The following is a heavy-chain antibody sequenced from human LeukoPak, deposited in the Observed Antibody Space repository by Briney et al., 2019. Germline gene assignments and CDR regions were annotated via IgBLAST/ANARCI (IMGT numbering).Heavy chain of an antibody. CDR2: IIPILGIA. CDR3: ARVDYGSGIGWFDP. Sequence: GSSVKVSCKASGGTFSSYAISWVRQAPGQGLEWMGRIIPILGIANYAQKFQGRVTITADKSTSTAYMELSSLRSEDTVVYYCARVDYGSGIGWFDPWGQGTLVTVSS. D-gene: IGHD3-10*01. CDR1: GGTFSSYA. V-gene: IGHV1-69*04. J-gene: IGHJ5*02.